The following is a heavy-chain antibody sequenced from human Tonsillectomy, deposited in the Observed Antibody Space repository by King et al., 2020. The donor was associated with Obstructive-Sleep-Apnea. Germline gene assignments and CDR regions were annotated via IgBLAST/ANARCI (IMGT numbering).Heavy chain of an antibody. V-gene: IGHV1-18*01. CDR1: GYTFTTYG. J-gene: IGHJ4*02. CDR2: ISAYNGKT. D-gene: IGHD3-22*01. CDR3: ARSSGGSSGFYQAY. Sequence: QLVQSGAEVKKPGASVKISCKAYGYTFTTYGISWVRQAPGQGLEWMGWISAYNGKTNYAQKLQGRVTMTTDTFTSTAYMELRSLRSDDTAMYYCARSSGGSSGFYQAYWGQGTLVTVSS.